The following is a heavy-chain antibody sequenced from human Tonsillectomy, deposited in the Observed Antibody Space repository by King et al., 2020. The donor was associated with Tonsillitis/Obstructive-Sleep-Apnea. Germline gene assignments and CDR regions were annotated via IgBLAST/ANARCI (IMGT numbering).Heavy chain of an antibody. CDR3: AKDGLDSNQNWVYYYYMDV. Sequence: VQLVESGGGLVQPGRSLRLSCAASGFTFDDYAMHWVRQAPGKGLEWVSGISWNSGSIGYADSVKGRFTISRDNAKNSLYLQMNSLRAEDTALYYCAKDGLDSNQNWVYYYYMDVWGKGTTVTVSS. CDR2: ISWNSGSI. V-gene: IGHV3-9*01. CDR1: GFTFDDYA. J-gene: IGHJ6*03. D-gene: IGHD4-11*01.